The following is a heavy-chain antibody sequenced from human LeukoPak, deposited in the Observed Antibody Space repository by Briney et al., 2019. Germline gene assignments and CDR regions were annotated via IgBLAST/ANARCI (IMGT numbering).Heavy chain of an antibody. CDR1: GFTFSSYA. J-gene: IGHJ4*02. D-gene: IGHD2-21*02. V-gene: IGHV3-23*01. CDR2: ISGSGGST. Sequence: GGSLRLSCAASGFTFSSYAMTWVRQAPGKGLEWVSTISGSGGSTYYADSVKGRFTISRDNSKNTLYLQMNSLRADDTAVYFCAPLVVVTAIQLDYWGQGTLVTVSS. CDR3: APLVVVTAIQLDY.